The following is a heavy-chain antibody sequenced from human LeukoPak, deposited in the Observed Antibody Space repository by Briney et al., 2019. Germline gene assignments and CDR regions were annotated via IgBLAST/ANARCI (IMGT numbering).Heavy chain of an antibody. V-gene: IGHV3-23*01. CDR1: GFTFSSNA. CDR2: ISGSGGST. CDR3: ARDWSRGFDY. Sequence: GGSLRLSCAASGFTFSSNAMSWVRQAPGKGLEWVSAISGSGGSTYYADSVKGRFTISRDNAKNSLYLQMNSLRAEDTAVYYCARDWSRGFDYWGQGTLVTVSS. D-gene: IGHD3-16*01. J-gene: IGHJ4*02.